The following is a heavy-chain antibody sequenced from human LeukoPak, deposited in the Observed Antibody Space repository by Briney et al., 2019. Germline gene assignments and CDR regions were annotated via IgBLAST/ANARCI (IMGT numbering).Heavy chain of an antibody. Sequence: ASVEVSCKASGYTFTGYYMHWVRQAPGQGLEWMGWINPNSGGTNYAQKFQGRVTMTRDTSISTAYMELSRLRSDDTAVYYCARYGYSSSWTNWFDPWGQGTLVTVSS. CDR2: INPNSGGT. D-gene: IGHD6-13*01. J-gene: IGHJ5*02. CDR3: ARYGYSSSWTNWFDP. V-gene: IGHV1-2*02. CDR1: GYTFTGYY.